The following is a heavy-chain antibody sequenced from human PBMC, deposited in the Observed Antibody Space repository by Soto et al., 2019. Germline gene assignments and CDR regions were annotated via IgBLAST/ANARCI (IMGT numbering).Heavy chain of an antibody. CDR1: GGSISNSNW. V-gene: IGHV4-4*02. J-gene: IGHJ4*02. CDR2: IFHSGST. CDR3: AHRPIVGAAV. Sequence: SETLSLTCAVFGGSISNSNWWTWVRQPPGKGLDWIGEIFHSGSTNYNSSLMGRVTISVDKANNQFSLKLSSVTAADTAVYYCAHRPIVGAAVWGQGTLVTVSS. D-gene: IGHD1-26*01.